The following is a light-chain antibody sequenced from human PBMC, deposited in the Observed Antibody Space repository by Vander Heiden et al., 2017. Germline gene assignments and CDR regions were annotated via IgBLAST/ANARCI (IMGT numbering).Light chain of an antibody. V-gene: IGLV1-47*02. Sequence: SVLTQPPSASGTPGQRVTISCSGSSSNIGSNYVYWYQQLPGTAPKLLTYSNNQRPSGVPDRFSGSKSGTSASLAISGLRSEDEADYYCAAWDDSLSGVVFGGGTKLTVL. CDR1: SSNIGSNY. J-gene: IGLJ2*01. CDR2: SNN. CDR3: AAWDDSLSGVV.